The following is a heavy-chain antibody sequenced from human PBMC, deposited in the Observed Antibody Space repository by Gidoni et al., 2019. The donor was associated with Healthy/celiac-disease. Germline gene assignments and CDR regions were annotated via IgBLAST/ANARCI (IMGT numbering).Heavy chain of an antibody. D-gene: IGHD3-9*01. V-gene: IGHV3-49*03. Sequence: EVQLVESGGGLVQPGRSLSLSCTASVFTFGAYAMIWFGQAPGKGMEGVSFIRIKADGGTTEYAASVKGKFTISRDDSKSIAYLQMNSLKTEDTAVYYCTRDGVLRYFDWFQPEDYYYGMDVWGQGTTVTVS. J-gene: IGHJ6*02. CDR1: VFTFGAYA. CDR3: TRDGVLRYFDWFQPEDYYYGMDV. CDR2: IRIKADGGTT.